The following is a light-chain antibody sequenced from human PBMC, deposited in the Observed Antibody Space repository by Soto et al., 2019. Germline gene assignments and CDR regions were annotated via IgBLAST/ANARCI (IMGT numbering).Light chain of an antibody. J-gene: IGKJ2*01. CDR1: QSVGSY. CDR3: QQQGSSPPYT. V-gene: IGKV3-20*01. Sequence: EIVLTQSPGTLSLSPGERATLSCRASQSVGSYLAWYQQKPGQAPRLLIYGASSRAIGVPDRFSGSGSGTDFSLTISRLEQEDFAVYYCQQQGSSPPYTFGQGTKLEIK. CDR2: GAS.